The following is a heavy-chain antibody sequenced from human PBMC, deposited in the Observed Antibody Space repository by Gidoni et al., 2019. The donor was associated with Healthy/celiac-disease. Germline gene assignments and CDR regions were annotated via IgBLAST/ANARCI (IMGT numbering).Heavy chain of an antibody. CDR2: ISSSSSTI. D-gene: IGHD3-16*01. CDR3: ARSFGPGARNYFDY. J-gene: IGHJ4*02. Sequence: GLEWVSYISSSSSTIYYADSVKGRFTISRDNAKNSLYLQMNSLRAEDTAVYYCARSFGPGARNYFDYWGQGTLVTVSS. V-gene: IGHV3-48*01.